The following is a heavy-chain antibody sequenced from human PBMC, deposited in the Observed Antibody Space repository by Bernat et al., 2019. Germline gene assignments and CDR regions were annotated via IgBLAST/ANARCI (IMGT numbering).Heavy chain of an antibody. CDR1: GYTFTNYA. Sequence: QVQLVQSGTAVKKPGASVKLSCKASGYTFTNYAMHWVRQASGQVLEWKGWISAGNGKTKYSQKFQGRVTITRDTSVSTAYMEMSSLRSEDTAVYYCAGDLVIAATATYWYFDLWGRGTQVTVSS. V-gene: IGHV1-3*01. D-gene: IGHD2-15*01. CDR2: ISAGNGKT. J-gene: IGHJ2*01. CDR3: AGDLVIAATATYWYFDL.